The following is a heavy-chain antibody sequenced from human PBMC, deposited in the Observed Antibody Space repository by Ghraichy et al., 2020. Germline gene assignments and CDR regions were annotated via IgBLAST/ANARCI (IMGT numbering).Heavy chain of an antibody. J-gene: IGHJ4*02. V-gene: IGHV3-7*01. Sequence: GESLNISCAVSGFTFSSYWMSWVRQAPGKGLEWVANIKQDGSEKNYADSVKGRFTISRDNAKNLLYLQMSSLRAEDTAVYYCYSGGNTDHWGQGTLVTVSS. CDR2: IKQDGSEK. D-gene: IGHD2-15*01. CDR1: GFTFSSYW. CDR3: YSGGNTDH.